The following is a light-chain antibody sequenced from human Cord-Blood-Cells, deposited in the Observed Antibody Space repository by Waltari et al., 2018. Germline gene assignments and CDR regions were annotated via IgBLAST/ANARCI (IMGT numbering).Light chain of an antibody. V-gene: IGLV2-14*01. CDR1: SSYVGGYNY. J-gene: IGLJ3*02. Sequence: QSALTQPASVSGSPGQSITISCTGTSSYVGGYNYVSRYQQHPGKAPKLMIYDVSKRPSGVSNRFSGSKSGNTASLTISGLQAEDEADYYCSSYTSSSTWVFGGGTKLTVL. CDR3: SSYTSSSTWV. CDR2: DVS.